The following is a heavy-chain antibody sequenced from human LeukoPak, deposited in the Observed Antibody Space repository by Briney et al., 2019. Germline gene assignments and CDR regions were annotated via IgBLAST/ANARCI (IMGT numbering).Heavy chain of an antibody. Sequence: SETLSLTCTVSGYSISSGYYLGWIRQPPGKGLEWIGSIYYSWSTFYNPSLKSRVTISVDTSKNQFSLKLSSVTAADTAVYYCARGAPHGSGSYVTGLHWGQGTLVSVSS. J-gene: IGHJ4*02. CDR1: GYSISSGYY. D-gene: IGHD3-10*01. CDR3: ARGAPHGSGSYVTGLH. V-gene: IGHV4-38-2*02. CDR2: IYYSWST.